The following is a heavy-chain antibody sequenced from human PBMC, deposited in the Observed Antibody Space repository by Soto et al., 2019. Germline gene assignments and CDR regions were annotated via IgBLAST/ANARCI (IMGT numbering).Heavy chain of an antibody. Sequence: GGSLRLSCAASGFTFSNAWMNWVRQAPGKGLEWVGRIKSKTDGGTTDYAAPVKGRFTISRDDSKNTLYLQMNSLKTEDTAVYYCTTYPPDAYYYGSGSYARYYYYGMDVWGQGTTVTVSS. CDR3: TTYPPDAYYYGSGSYARYYYYGMDV. D-gene: IGHD3-10*01. CDR1: GFTFSNAW. J-gene: IGHJ6*02. V-gene: IGHV3-15*07. CDR2: IKSKTDGGTT.